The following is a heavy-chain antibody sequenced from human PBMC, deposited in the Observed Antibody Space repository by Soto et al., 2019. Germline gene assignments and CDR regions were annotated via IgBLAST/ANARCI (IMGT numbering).Heavy chain of an antibody. Sequence: QVQLVESGGGAVQPGESLRLSCVASGFDFTYYAMHWVRQAPGKGLESVAVMSSDGSKIHHTDSVKGRFTISRDNSKNTLYPQMNSLRKEDTVVYFCAKDEGVGGTRGLFDYWGQGTLVSVSS. CDR3: AKDEGVGGTRGLFDY. D-gene: IGHD1-26*01. J-gene: IGHJ4*02. CDR1: GFDFTYYA. V-gene: IGHV3-30*18. CDR2: MSSDGSKI.